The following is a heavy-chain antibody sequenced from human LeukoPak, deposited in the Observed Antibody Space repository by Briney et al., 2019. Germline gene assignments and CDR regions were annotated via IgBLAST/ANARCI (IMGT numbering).Heavy chain of an antibody. J-gene: IGHJ4*02. CDR1: GGSISSYY. V-gene: IGHV4-59*08. Sequence: SETLSLTCTVSGGSISSYYWSWIRQPPGKGLEGIGYIYYSGSTNYNPSLKSRVTISLDTSKNQISLKLSSVTAADTAVYYCARHTTVVPPHYFDYWGQGTLVTVSS. CDR3: ARHTTVVPPHYFDY. D-gene: IGHD4-23*01. CDR2: IYYSGST.